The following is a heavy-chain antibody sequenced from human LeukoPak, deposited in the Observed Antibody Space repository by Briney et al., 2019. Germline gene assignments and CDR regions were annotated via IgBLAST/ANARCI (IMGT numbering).Heavy chain of an antibody. CDR1: GFTFSNYA. V-gene: IGHV3-23*01. Sequence: GGSLRLSCAASGFTFSNYAMSWVRQAPGVGLEWVSGISDSGVGTYYADSVKGRFTISRDNSKNSLYLQMNSLRTEDTALYYCARSLPDYFDYWGQGTLVTVSS. J-gene: IGHJ4*02. CDR3: ARSLPDYFDY. CDR2: ISDSGVGT.